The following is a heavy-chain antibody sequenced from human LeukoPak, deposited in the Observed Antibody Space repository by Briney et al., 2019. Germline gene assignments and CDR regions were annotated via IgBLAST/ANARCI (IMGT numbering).Heavy chain of an antibody. J-gene: IGHJ3*01. CDR2: TFSTEST. Sequence: EGSLRLSCAASGFTVSGTYFHWVRQAPGKGLEWVSATFSTESTYYADSVRGRFTISRDNSKNTVSLEMMNLGADDTAVYYCARGLFDSGGYSHDVFDVWGRGTMVTVSS. CDR3: ARGLFDSGGYSHDVFDV. V-gene: IGHV3-53*01. D-gene: IGHD3-22*01. CDR1: GFTVSGTY.